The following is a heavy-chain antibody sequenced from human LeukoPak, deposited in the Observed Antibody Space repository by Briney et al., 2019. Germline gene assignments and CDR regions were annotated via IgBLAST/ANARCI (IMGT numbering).Heavy chain of an antibody. CDR2: IYPGDSDT. D-gene: IGHD2-21*01. CDR3: ARPRERAIIDY. CDR1: GYSFTSYG. J-gene: IGHJ4*02. Sequence: GESLKISCKGSGYSFTSYGIGWVRQLPGKGLEWMGIIYPGDSDTRYSPSFQGQVTISADKSTSTAYLQWSSLKASDTAMYYCARPRERAIIDYWGQGTLVTVSS. V-gene: IGHV5-51*01.